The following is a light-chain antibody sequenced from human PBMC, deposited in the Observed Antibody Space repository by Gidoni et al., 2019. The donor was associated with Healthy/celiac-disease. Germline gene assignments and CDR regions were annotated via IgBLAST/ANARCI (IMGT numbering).Light chain of an antibody. CDR2: DAS. J-gene: IGKJ5*01. Sequence: EIVLTQSPATLSLSPGERATLSCRASQSVSSYLAWYQQKPGQAPRLLIYDASNRATGIPARFSGSVSGTDFTLTISSLEPEDFAVYYCQQGVTFGQGTRLEIK. CDR1: QSVSSY. V-gene: IGKV3-11*01. CDR3: QQGVT.